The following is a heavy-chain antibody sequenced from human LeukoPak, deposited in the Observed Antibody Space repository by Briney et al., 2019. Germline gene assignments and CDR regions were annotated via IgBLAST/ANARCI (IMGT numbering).Heavy chain of an antibody. CDR1: GYTFTGYY. CDR2: INPNSGGT. J-gene: IGHJ4*02. CDR3: ATRGYSYSPPFYY. Sequence: ASVKVSCKSSGYTFTGYYMHWVRQAPGQGLEWMGWINPNSGGTNYAQKFQGRVTMTRDTSISTAYMELSRLRSDDTAVYYCATRGYSYSPPFYYWGQGTLVTVSS. V-gene: IGHV1-2*02. D-gene: IGHD5-18*01.